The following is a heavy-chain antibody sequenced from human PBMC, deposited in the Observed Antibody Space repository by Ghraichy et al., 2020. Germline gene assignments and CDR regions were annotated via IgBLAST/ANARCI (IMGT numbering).Heavy chain of an antibody. D-gene: IGHD3-10*01. Sequence: SETLSLTCAVYGGSFSGYYWSWIRQPPGKGLEWIGEINHSGSTNYNPSLKSRVTISVDTSKNQFSLKLSSVTAADTAVYYCARRGRAYYYGSGSSSVWVYFDYWGQGTLVTVSS. CDR1: GGSFSGYY. V-gene: IGHV4-34*01. J-gene: IGHJ4*02. CDR3: ARRGRAYYYGSGSSSVWVYFDY. CDR2: INHSGST.